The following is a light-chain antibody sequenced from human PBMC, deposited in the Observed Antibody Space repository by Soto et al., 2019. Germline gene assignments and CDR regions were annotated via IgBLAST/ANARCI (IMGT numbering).Light chain of an antibody. Sequence: EIVMTQSPGTLSLSPGERATLSCRASQSVSSYLAWYQQKPGQAPRLLISDASDRATGIPDRFSGSGSGTDFTLTISSLEPEDFAVYYCQQRSNWRITFGQGTRLAI. CDR2: DAS. CDR1: QSVSSY. V-gene: IGKV3-11*01. J-gene: IGKJ5*01. CDR3: QQRSNWRIT.